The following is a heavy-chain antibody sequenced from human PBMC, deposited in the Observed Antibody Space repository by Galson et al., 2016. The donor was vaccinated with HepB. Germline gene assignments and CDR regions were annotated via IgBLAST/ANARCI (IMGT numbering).Heavy chain of an antibody. Sequence: SLRLSCAASGFTFSKYWMIWVRQAPGKGLEWVANIKQDGSEKYYVAAVRGRFTISRDNAKNSLYLQMNSLRAEDTAVYYCARDPNSLLRKWGTDLWGQGTLVTVSS. V-gene: IGHV3-7*01. CDR3: ARDPNSLLRKWGTDL. D-gene: IGHD1-26*01. CDR1: GFTFSKYW. CDR2: IKQDGSEK. J-gene: IGHJ5*02.